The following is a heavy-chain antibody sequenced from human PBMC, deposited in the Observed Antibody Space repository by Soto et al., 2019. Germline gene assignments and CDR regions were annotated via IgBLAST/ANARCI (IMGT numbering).Heavy chain of an antibody. CDR1: GFTFSRYS. J-gene: IGHJ6*02. CDR2: ISSSSSTI. D-gene: IGHD6-6*01. Sequence: PGGSLRLSCAASGFTFSRYSMNWGRQAPGKGLEWVSYISSSSSTIYYADSVKGRFTISRDNAKNSLYLQMNSLRDEDTAVYYCASSSKYSRPGDYYYGMDVWGQGTTVTV. V-gene: IGHV3-48*02. CDR3: ASSSKYSRPGDYYYGMDV.